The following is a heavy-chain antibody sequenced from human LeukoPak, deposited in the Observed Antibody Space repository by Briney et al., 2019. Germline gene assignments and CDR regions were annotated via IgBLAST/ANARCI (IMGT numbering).Heavy chain of an antibody. CDR3: VKGSRFYTYDLDYFDY. D-gene: IGHD3/OR15-3a*01. V-gene: IGHV3-9*01. CDR1: GFTFDDFA. J-gene: IGHJ4*02. Sequence: GGSLRLSCAASGFTFDDFAMHWVRQAPGKGLEWVSGINWISDSIGYADSVKGLFTISRDNAKNSLYLQMNSLRAEDTAFYYCVKGSRFYTYDLDYFDYWGQGTLVIVSS. CDR2: INWISDSI.